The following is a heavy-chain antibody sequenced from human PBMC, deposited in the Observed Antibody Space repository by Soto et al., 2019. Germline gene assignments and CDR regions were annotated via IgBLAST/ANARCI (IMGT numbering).Heavy chain of an antibody. CDR3: AKYTTTVTTDWYFDL. D-gene: IGHD4-17*01. V-gene: IGHV3-9*01. CDR2: ISWNSGSI. J-gene: IGHJ2*01. CDR1: GFTFDDYA. Sequence: EVQLVESGGGLVQPGRSLRLSCAASGFTFDDYAMHWVRQAPGKGLEWVSGISWNSGSIGYADSVKGRFNISRDNAKNSLYLQMNSLRDEDTALYYCAKYTTTVTTDWYFDLWGRGTLVTVSS.